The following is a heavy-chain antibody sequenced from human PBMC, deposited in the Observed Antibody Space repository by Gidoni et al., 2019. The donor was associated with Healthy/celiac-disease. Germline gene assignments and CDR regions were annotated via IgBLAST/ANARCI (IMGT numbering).Heavy chain of an antibody. CDR3: ARVLASTVTTGQVADY. V-gene: IGHV3-66*01. CDR2: IYSGGST. D-gene: IGHD4-17*01. CDR1: GFPVSSNY. J-gene: IGHJ4*02. Sequence: EVQLVESGGGLVQPGGSLRLSCAASGFPVSSNYMSWVRQAPGKGLEWVSVIYSGGSTYYADSVKGRFTISRDNSKNTLYLQMNSRIAEDTAVYYCARVLASTVTTGQVADYWGQGTLVTVSS.